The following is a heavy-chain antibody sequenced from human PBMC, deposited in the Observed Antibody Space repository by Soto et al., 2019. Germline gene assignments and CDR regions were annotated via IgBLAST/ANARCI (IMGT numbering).Heavy chain of an antibody. Sequence: GGSLRLSCVASGFTFRTYDMHWVRQPTGKGLEWISTIDTAVHTYYPGSVKGRFTVSRENAENSLYLQMNSLGAGDTAVYYCERGRSIAVARTSLGDYYYYGMDVWGQGTWVT. CDR3: ERGRSIAVARTSLGDYYYYGMDV. CDR1: GFTFRTYD. V-gene: IGHV3-13*01. CDR2: IDTAVHT. J-gene: IGHJ6*02. D-gene: IGHD6-19*01.